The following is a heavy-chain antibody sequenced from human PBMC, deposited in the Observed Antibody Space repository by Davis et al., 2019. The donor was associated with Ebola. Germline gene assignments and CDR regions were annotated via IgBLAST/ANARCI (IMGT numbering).Heavy chain of an antibody. J-gene: IGHJ6*02. Sequence: ASVKVSCKPYGYTFTDYGISWVRQAPGQGLEWMGWISVKSGNTNYARKLQGRVTMTTDTSTTTAYMELRGLRFDDTAVYYCARDVRHGLNVWGQGTTVTVSS. CDR2: ISVKSGNT. CDR1: GYTFTDYG. D-gene: IGHD2/OR15-2a*01. CDR3: ARDVRHGLNV. V-gene: IGHV1-18*01.